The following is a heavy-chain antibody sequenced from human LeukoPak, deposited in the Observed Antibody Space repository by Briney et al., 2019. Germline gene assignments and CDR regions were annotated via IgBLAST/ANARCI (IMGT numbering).Heavy chain of an antibody. CDR3: ARPGRLAAHGPFVVIGKASPGAFDI. D-gene: IGHD2-21*01. CDR2: IYPADSDT. V-gene: IGHV5-51*01. Sequence: GESLKISCKGSGYSFTSYWIGWVRQMPGKGLEWMGIIYPADSDTRYSPSFQGQVTISADKSISTAYLQWSSLKASDTAMYYCARPGRLAAHGPFVVIGKASPGAFDIWGQGTMVTVSS. J-gene: IGHJ3*02. CDR1: GYSFTSYW.